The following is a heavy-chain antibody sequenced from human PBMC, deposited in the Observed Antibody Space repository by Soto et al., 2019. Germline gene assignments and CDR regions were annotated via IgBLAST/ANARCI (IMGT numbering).Heavy chain of an antibody. D-gene: IGHD1-26*01. V-gene: IGHV4-31*03. CDR2: IYYSGST. J-gene: IGHJ4*02. CDR1: GGSISSGGYY. CDR3: ERVLKWEIFDY. Sequence: PSETLSLTCTVSGGSISSGGYYWSWIRQHPGKGLEWIGYIYYSGSTYYNPSLKSRVTISVDTSKNQFSLKLSSVTAADTAVYYCERVLKWEIFDYWGQGTLVTVSS.